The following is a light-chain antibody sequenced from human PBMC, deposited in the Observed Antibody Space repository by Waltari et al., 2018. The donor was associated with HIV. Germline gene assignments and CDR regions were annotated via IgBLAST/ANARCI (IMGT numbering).Light chain of an antibody. CDR3: ATWDDNLSGVV. J-gene: IGLJ2*01. CDR1: SSDIGSYY. CDR2: RNN. Sequence: QSVLTQPPSASGTPGQRVTISCSGSSSDIGSYYVYWFQQLPGTAPKLLIYRNNQRPSGVRDRFSGSKSGTSASLAISGLRSEDEADYYCATWDDNLSGVVFGGGTKLTVL. V-gene: IGLV1-47*01.